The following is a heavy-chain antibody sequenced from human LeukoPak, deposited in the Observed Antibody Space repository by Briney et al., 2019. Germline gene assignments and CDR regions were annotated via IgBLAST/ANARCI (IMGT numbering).Heavy chain of an antibody. D-gene: IGHD3-10*01. Sequence: SETLSLTCTVSGGSISSYYWSWIRQPPGKGLEWIGYIYYSGSTNYNPSLKSRVTISVDTSKNQFSLKLSSVTAADTAVYYCARGFYGSGRTSYDYYYMDVWGKGTTVTISS. CDR2: IYYSGST. V-gene: IGHV4-59*12. CDR3: ARGFYGSGRTSYDYYYMDV. J-gene: IGHJ6*03. CDR1: GGSISSYY.